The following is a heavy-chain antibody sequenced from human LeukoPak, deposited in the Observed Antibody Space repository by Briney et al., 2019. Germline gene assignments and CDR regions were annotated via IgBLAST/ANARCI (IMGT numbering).Heavy chain of an antibody. D-gene: IGHD4/OR15-4a*01. Sequence: GGSLRLSCTASGFTFSNYNMHWVRQAPGKGLEWVAFIQYDGSNKGYADSVKGRFTISRDNSKNTLYLEMSSLRAEDTAVYYWAKGFDYRFDYWGRGTLVTVSS. J-gene: IGHJ4*02. CDR3: AKGFDYRFDY. CDR1: GFTFSNYN. CDR2: IQYDGSNK. V-gene: IGHV3-30*02.